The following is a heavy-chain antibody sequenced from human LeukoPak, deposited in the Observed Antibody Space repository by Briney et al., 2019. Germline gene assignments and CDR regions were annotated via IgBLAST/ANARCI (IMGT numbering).Heavy chain of an antibody. D-gene: IGHD6-13*01. CDR3: AKGGVGSSYAFDI. CDR1: GFTFSNYA. CDR2: ISGSGDST. Sequence: GGSLRLSCAASGFTFSNYAMRWVRQAPGKGLEWVSGISGSGDSTYYADSVKGRFTISRDNSKNTLYLQMNSLRAEDTAVYYCAKGGVGSSYAFDIWGQGTMVTVSS. J-gene: IGHJ3*02. V-gene: IGHV3-23*01.